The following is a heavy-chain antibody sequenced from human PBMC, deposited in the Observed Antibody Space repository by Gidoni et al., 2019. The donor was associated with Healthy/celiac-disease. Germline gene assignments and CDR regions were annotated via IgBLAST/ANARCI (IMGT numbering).Heavy chain of an antibody. D-gene: IGHD2-8*01. CDR2: ISYDGSNK. V-gene: IGHV3-30*18. Sequence: QVQRVESGGGVVQPGRSLRLSCAASGVNFRSYGMHWVRQAPGKGLGWVAVISYDGSNKYYADSVKGRFTISRDNSKTTLYLQMNSLRAEDTAVYYCAKDIAVLMVYATLDYWGQGTLVTVSS. CDR3: AKDIAVLMVYATLDY. J-gene: IGHJ4*02. CDR1: GVNFRSYG.